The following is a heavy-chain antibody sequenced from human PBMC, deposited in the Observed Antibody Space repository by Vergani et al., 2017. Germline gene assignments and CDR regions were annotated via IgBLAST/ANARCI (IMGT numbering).Heavy chain of an antibody. V-gene: IGHV3-33*01. J-gene: IGHJ5*01. D-gene: IGHD1-14*01. CDR2: TWYDGNNK. Sequence: QVQLVESGGGVVQPGRSLRLSCAASGFTFNQYGMHWVRQAPGKGLEWVAVTWYDGNNKQYADSVKGRFTISRANSKSTMYLQINSLRDEGTGVYYCARDLRLLYNRFDSWGQGTLVTVSS. CDR1: GFTFNQYG. CDR3: ARDLRLLYNRFDS.